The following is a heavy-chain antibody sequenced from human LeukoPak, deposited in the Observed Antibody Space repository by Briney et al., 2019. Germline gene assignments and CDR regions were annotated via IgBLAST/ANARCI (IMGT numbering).Heavy chain of an antibody. Sequence: ASVKVSCKASGYTFTSYGISWVRQAPGQGLEWMGWISAYNGNTNYAQKLQGRVTMTTDTSTSTAYMELRSLRSDDTAVYYCARSVVVVVATPNGDYWGQGTLVTVSS. V-gene: IGHV1-18*01. CDR2: ISAYNGNT. CDR3: ARSVVVVVATPNGDY. CDR1: GYTFTSYG. J-gene: IGHJ4*02. D-gene: IGHD2-15*01.